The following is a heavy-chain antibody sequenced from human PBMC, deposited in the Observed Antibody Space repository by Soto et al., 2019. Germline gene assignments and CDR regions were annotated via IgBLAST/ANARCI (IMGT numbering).Heavy chain of an antibody. CDR2: IYHSGST. CDR1: GGSISSGGYS. CDR3: ARTYYYDSSGYYYVGANYFDY. D-gene: IGHD3-22*01. V-gene: IGHV4-30-2*01. J-gene: IGHJ4*02. Sequence: SETLSLTCAVSGGSISSGGYSWSWIRQPPGKGLERIGYIYHSGSTYYNPSLKSRVTISVDRSKNQFSLKLSSVTAADTAVYYCARTYYYDSSGYYYVGANYFDYWGQGTLVTVSS.